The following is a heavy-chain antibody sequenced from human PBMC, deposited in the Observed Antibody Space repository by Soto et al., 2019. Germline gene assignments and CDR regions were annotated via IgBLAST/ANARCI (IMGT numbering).Heavy chain of an antibody. Sequence: ASVKVSCKASGYTFTSYYMHWVRQAPGQGPEWMGIINPSGGSTSYAQKFQGRVTMTRDTSTSTVYMELSSLRSEDTAVYYCARGIWSGYFTPTYYYGMDVWGQGTTVTVSS. CDR2: INPSGGST. CDR3: ARGIWSGYFTPTYYYGMDV. J-gene: IGHJ6*02. D-gene: IGHD3-3*01. CDR1: GYTFTSYY. V-gene: IGHV1-46*01.